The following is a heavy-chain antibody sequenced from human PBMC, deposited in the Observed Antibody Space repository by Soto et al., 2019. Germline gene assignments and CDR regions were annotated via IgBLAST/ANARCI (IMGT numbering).Heavy chain of an antibody. CDR1: GYTFTSYA. Sequence: GASVKVSCKASGYTFTSYAMHWVRQAPGQRLEWMGWINPTNGGTNYAQKFQGRVTITRDTSASTAYMELSSLRSEDTAVYYCAKGPDTGMDVWGQGTMVTVXS. CDR2: INPTNGGT. D-gene: IGHD5-18*01. CDR3: AKGPDTGMDV. V-gene: IGHV1-3*01. J-gene: IGHJ3*01.